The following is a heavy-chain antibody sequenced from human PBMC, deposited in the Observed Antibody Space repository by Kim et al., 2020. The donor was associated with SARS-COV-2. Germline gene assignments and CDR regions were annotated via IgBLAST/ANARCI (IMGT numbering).Heavy chain of an antibody. J-gene: IGHJ3*02. CDR3: ARGGRWAYDT. CDR1: GFTFSRYW. V-gene: IGHV3-7*05. D-gene: IGHD2-15*01. Sequence: GGSLRLSCAASGFTFSRYWMTWVRQAPGKGLEWVVSIKEDGSEKNYVDSVKGRFTISRDNAKNSLYLQMNSLRVEDTAVYYCARGGRWAYDTWGQGTMVSVSS. CDR2: IKEDGSEK.